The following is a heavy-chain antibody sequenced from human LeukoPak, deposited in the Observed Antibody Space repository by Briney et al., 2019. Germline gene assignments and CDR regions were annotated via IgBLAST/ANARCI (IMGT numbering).Heavy chain of an antibody. CDR1: GYSFTNYW. Sequence: GESLKISCKGSGYSFTNYWIGWVRQMPGKGLEWMGIIYPGDSDTRYSPSFQGQVSMSAHKSISTAYLQWSTLKASDTAMYYCLTTVTKSHAYDVWGQGSMVTVSS. CDR2: IYPGDSDT. D-gene: IGHD4-17*01. J-gene: IGHJ3*01. CDR3: LTTVTKSHAYDV. V-gene: IGHV5-51*01.